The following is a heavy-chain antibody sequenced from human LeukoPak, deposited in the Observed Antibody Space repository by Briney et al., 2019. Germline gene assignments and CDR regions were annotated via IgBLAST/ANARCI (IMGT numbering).Heavy chain of an antibody. CDR2: IYHSGST. CDR3: ASPGSGWRYYFDY. J-gene: IGHJ4*02. V-gene: IGHV4-38-2*02. Sequence: SETLSLTCTVSGYSISSGYYWCWIRQPPGKGLEWIGSIYHSGSTYYNPSLKSRVTISVDTSKNQFSLKLSSVTAADTAVYYCASPGSGWRYYFDYWGQGTLVTVSS. D-gene: IGHD6-19*01. CDR1: GYSISSGYY.